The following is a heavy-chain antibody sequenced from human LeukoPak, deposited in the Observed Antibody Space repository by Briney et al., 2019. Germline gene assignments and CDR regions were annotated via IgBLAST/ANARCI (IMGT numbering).Heavy chain of an antibody. CDR3: ARARVAGLGVKFDY. CDR2: IYYSGST. V-gene: IGHV4-59*01. CDR1: GGSISSYY. J-gene: IGHJ4*02. D-gene: IGHD6-19*01. Sequence: SETLSLTCTVSGGSISSYYWSWIRQPPGKGLEWIGYIYYSGSTNYNPSLKSRVTISVDTSKNQFSLKLSSVTAADTAVYYCARARVAGLGVKFDYWGQGTLITVSS.